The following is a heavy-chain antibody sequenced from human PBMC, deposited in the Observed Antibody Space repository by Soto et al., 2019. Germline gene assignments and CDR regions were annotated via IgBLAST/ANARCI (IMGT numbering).Heavy chain of an antibody. J-gene: IGHJ5*02. CDR2: IKQDGVEK. Sequence: GGSLRLSCTASGSTFSRYWMNWVRQAPGKGLEWVANIKQDGVEKHYVDSVEGRFTISRDNAQNSLYLQMNSLRAEDTAVYYCATAIQIPWGQGTLVTVS. CDR1: GSTFSRYW. CDR3: ATAIQIP. V-gene: IGHV3-7*01.